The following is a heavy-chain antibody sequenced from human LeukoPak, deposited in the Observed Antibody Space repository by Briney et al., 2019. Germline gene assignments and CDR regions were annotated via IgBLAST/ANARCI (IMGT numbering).Heavy chain of an antibody. V-gene: IGHV1-18*01. J-gene: IGHJ4*02. CDR3: ARIVYSSGWSDFDY. CDR1: GYTFTSYG. Sequence: GASVKVSCKASGYTFTSYGISWVRQAPGQGLEWMGWISAYNGNTNYAQKLQGRVTMTTDTSTSTAYMELRSLRSDDTAVYYCARIVYSSGWSDFDYWGQGTLVTVSS. CDR2: ISAYNGNT. D-gene: IGHD6-19*01.